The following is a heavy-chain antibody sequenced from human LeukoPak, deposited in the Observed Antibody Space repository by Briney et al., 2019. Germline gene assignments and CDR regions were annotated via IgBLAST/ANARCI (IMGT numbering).Heavy chain of an antibody. CDR2: IYYSGST. J-gene: IGHJ4*02. D-gene: IGHD3-22*01. CDR1: GGSISNYY. V-gene: IGHV4-59*01. CDR3: AGTYYYDSSGYYHYSL. Sequence: SETLSLTCTVSGGSISNYYWSWIRQPPGKTLEWIGYIYYSGSTNYNPSLKSRVTISVDTSKNQFSLKLSSVTAADTAVYYCAGTYYYDSSGYYHYSLWGQGTLVTVSS.